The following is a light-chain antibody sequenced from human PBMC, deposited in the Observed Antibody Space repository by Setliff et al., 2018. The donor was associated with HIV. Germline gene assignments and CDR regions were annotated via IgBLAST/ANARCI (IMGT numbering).Light chain of an antibody. CDR3: SSYAITNTLP. CDR1: SSDVGGYNY. CDR2: EVR. V-gene: IGLV2-14*01. J-gene: IGLJ1*01. Sequence: QSALTQPASVSGSPGQSTTISCTGTSSDVGGYNYVSWYQQHPSKAPKLIIYEVRNRPSGVSNRFSGSKSGNTASLTISGLQAEDEGDYYCSSYAITNTLPFGTGTKVTVL.